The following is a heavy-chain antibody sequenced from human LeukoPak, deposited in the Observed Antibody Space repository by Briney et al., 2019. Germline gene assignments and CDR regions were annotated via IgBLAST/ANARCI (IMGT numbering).Heavy chain of an antibody. CDR3: ARTYYYDSSGYYAPYYYYGMDV. J-gene: IGHJ6*02. V-gene: IGHV4-34*01. CDR1: GGSFSGYY. CDR2: INHSGST. Sequence: PSETLSLTCAVYGGSFSGYYWSWIRQPPGKGLEWIGEINHSGSTNYNPSLKSRVTISVDTSKNQFSLKLSSVTAADTAVYYCARTYYYDSSGYYAPYYYYGMDVWGQGTTVTVSS. D-gene: IGHD3-22*01.